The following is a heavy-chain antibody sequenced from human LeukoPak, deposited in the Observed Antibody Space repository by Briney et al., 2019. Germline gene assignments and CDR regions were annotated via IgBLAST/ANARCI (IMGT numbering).Heavy chain of an antibody. CDR2: IYRSGAT. V-gene: IGHV4-4*02. D-gene: IGHD3-22*01. CDR1: GFTFSSYAM. CDR3: ARNSGYSDLNY. Sequence: GSLRLSCAASGFTFSSYAMSWVRQPPGKGLEWIGEIYRSGATNYNPSLKSRVTVSQDKSKNQFSLKLNSVTAADTAIYYCARNSGYSDLNYWGQGVLVTVSS. J-gene: IGHJ4*02.